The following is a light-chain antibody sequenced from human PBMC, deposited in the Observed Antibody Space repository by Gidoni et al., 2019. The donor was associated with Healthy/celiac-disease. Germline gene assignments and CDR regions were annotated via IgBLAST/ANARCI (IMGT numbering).Light chain of an antibody. CDR2: AAS. CDR3: QQSYSTPLT. Sequence: DIQMTKSPSSLFASLGDRVTITCRASQSISSYLNWYQQKPGKAPKLLIYAASSLQSGGPSRFSGSGSGTDFTLTISSLQPEDFATYYCQQSYSTPLTFXGXTKVEIK. J-gene: IGKJ4*01. V-gene: IGKV1-39*01. CDR1: QSISSY.